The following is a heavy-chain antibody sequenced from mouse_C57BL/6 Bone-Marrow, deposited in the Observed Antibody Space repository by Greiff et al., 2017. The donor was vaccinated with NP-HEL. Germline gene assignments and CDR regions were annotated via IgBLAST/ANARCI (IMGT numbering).Heavy chain of an antibody. CDR3: ASITTVVGDAMDY. V-gene: IGHV1-55*01. CDR1: GYTFTSYW. CDR2: IYPGSGST. J-gene: IGHJ4*01. D-gene: IGHD1-1*01. Sequence: VQLKQPGAELVKPGASVKMSCKASGYTFTSYWITWVKQRPGQGLEWIGDIYPGSGSTNYNEKFKSKATLTVDTSSSTAYMQLSSLTSEDSAVYYCASITTVVGDAMDYWGQGTSVTVSS.